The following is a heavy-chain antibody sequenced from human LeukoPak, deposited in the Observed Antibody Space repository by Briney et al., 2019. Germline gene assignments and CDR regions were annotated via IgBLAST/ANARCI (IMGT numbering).Heavy chain of an antibody. CDR2: LFSGGTT. V-gene: IGHV4-59*08. J-gene: IGHJ4*02. CDR3: ARHGGNLGSFNF. CDR1: GGSISTYY. D-gene: IGHD3-16*01. Sequence: SETLSLTCTVSGGSISTYYWSWIRQPPGKGLEWIGYLFSGGTTNYNPSLKSRVTMSVDMSKHQFSLRLTSVTAADTAVYYCARHGGNLGSFNFWGQGSLVTVSS.